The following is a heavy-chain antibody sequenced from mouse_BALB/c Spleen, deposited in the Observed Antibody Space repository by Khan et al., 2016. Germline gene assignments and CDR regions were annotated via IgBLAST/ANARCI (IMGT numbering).Heavy chain of an antibody. CDR2: INTYTGEP. CDR3: ARREDYDRFAY. J-gene: IGHJ3*01. D-gene: IGHD2-4*01. Sequence: QIQLVQSGPELKKPGETVKISCKASGYTFTNYGMNWVKQAPGQGLKWMGWINTYTGEPTYADDFKGRFAFSLETSASTAYLQINNLKNEDMATYFCARREDYDRFAYWGQGTLVTVSA. V-gene: IGHV9-1*02. CDR1: GYTFTNYG.